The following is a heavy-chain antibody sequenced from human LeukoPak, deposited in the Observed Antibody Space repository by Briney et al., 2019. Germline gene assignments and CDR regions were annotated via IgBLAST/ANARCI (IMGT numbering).Heavy chain of an antibody. D-gene: IGHD3-16*01. V-gene: IGHV4-39*07. CDR1: GGSISSSSYY. CDR2: IYYSGST. J-gene: IGHJ4*02. CDR3: ARLLWGYFDY. Sequence: SETLSLTCTVSGGSISSSSYYWGWIRQPPGKGLEWIGSIYYSGSTNYNPSLKSRCTISVDTSKNQFSLKLSSVTAADTAVYYCARLLWGYFDYWGQGTLVTVSS.